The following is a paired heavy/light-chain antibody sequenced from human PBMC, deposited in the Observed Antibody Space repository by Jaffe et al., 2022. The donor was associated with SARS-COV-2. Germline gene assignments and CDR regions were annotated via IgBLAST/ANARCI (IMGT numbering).Light chain of an antibody. CDR1: SSNIGSNT. J-gene: IGLJ2*01. Sequence: QSVLTQPPSASGTPGQRVTISCSGSSSNIGSNTVNWYQQLPGTAPKLLIYSNNQRPSGVPDRFSGSKSGTSASLAISGLQSEDEADYYCAAWDDSLNGPDVVFGGGTKLTVL. CDR3: AAWDDSLNGPDVV. CDR2: SNN. V-gene: IGLV1-44*01.
Heavy chain of an antibody. CDR2: IGTAGDT. CDR3: ARGPPLTIEGQQLGWVEDWYFDL. D-gene: IGHD6-13*01. Sequence: EVQLVESGGGLVQPGGSLRLSCAASGFTFSSYDMHWVRQATGKGLEWVSAIGTAGDTYYPGSVKGRFTISRENAKNSLYLQMNSLRAGDTAVYYCARGPPLTIEGQQLGWVEDWYFDLWGRGTLVTVSS. CDR1: GFTFSSYD. V-gene: IGHV3-13*01. J-gene: IGHJ2*01.